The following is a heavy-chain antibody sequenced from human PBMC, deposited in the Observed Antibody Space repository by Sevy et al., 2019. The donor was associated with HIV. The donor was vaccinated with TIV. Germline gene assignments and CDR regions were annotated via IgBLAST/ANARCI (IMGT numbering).Heavy chain of an antibody. J-gene: IGHJ4*02. CDR2: IYSGGST. CDR1: GFTVSSNY. D-gene: IGHD3-10*01. Sequence: GGCLRLSCAASGFTVSSNYMSWVRQAPGKGLEWVSVIYSGGSTYYADSVKGRFTISRDNSKNTLYLQMNSLRAEDTAVYYCARARGSGSYYNNDYWGQGTLVTVSS. V-gene: IGHV3-53*01. CDR3: ARARGSGSYYNNDY.